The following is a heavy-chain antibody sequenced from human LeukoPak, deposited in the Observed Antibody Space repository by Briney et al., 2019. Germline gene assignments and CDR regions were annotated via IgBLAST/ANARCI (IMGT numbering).Heavy chain of an antibody. CDR2: IKPNSGGT. D-gene: IGHD3-22*01. CDR3: ARDLAYYDSSGGVAGKYNWFDP. J-gene: IGHJ5*02. Sequence: ASVKVSCKASGYTFTGHSMYWVRQAPGQGLEWMGWIKPNSGGTNYAQKFQGRVTMTRDTSISTAYMELRSLRSDDTAVYYCARDLAYYDSSGGVAGKYNWFDPWGQGTLVTVSS. CDR1: GYTFTGHS. V-gene: IGHV1-2*02.